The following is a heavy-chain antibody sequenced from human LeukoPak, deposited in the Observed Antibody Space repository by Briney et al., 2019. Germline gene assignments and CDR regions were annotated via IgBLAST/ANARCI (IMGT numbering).Heavy chain of an antibody. V-gene: IGHV4-39*01. D-gene: IGHD6-13*01. CDR1: GGSLSSYY. Sequence: SETLSLTCTVSGGSLSSYYWGWIRQPPGKGMEWIGGIYYSGSTYYNPSLRSRDTISVDTSKNQFSLKLSSVTAADTAVYYCARQGSSWLYYFDYWGQGTLVTVSS. CDR2: IYYSGST. J-gene: IGHJ4*02. CDR3: ARQGSSWLYYFDY.